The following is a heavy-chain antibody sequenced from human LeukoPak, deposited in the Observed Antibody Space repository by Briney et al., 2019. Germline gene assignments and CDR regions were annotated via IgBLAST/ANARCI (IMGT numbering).Heavy chain of an antibody. D-gene: IGHD2-2*01. CDR2: IYYSGRT. Sequence: PSETLSLTCTVSGDSISDDYWSWIRQPPGKGLEWIGYIYYSGRTTYNPSLKSRVTISIDTSKSQFSLTLTSVTAADTAVYYCARVAYGSSWFAPCGQGTLVIVSS. V-gene: IGHV4-59*01. J-gene: IGHJ5*02. CDR1: GDSISDDY. CDR3: ARVAYGSSWFAP.